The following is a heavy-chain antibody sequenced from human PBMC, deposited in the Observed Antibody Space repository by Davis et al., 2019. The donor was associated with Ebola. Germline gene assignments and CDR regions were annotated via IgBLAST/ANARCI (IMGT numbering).Heavy chain of an antibody. V-gene: IGHV3-23*01. CDR1: GFTFSSYA. Sequence: GESLKISCAASGFTFSSYAMSWVRQAPGKRLEWVSAISGSGGSTYYADSVKGRFTISRDNSKNTLYLQMNSLRAEDTAVYYCAALSWMAFDIWGQGTMVTVSS. CDR2: ISGSGGST. CDR3: AALSWMAFDI. J-gene: IGHJ3*02. D-gene: IGHD1-1*01.